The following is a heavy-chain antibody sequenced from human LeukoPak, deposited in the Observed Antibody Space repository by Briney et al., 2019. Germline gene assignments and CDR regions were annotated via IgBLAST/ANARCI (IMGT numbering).Heavy chain of an antibody. CDR3: ARHIELRGWFDP. V-gene: IGHV4-59*08. Sequence: SETLSLTCTVSGASISSYYWSWIRQPPGKGLEWIGYIYYSGRNNYNPSLRRRVTISDNTSTNHFSLKLSSVTAAPTDVYYCARHIELRGWFDPWGQGTLVTVSS. D-gene: IGHD2-15*01. J-gene: IGHJ5*02. CDR1: GASISSYY. CDR2: IYYSGRN.